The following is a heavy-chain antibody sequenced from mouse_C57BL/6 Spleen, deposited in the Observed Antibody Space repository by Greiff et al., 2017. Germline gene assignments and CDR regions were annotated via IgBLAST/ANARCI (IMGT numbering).Heavy chain of an antibody. V-gene: IGHV1-82*01. Sequence: VKLVESGPELVKPGASVKISCKASGYAFSSSWMNWVKQRPGKGLEWIGRIYPGDGDTNYNGKFKGKATLTADKSSSTAYMQLSSLTSEDSAVYFCARWSNYDGIDYWGQGTSVTVSS. CDR3: ARWSNYDGIDY. CDR1: GYAFSSSW. CDR2: IYPGDGDT. J-gene: IGHJ4*01. D-gene: IGHD2-5*01.